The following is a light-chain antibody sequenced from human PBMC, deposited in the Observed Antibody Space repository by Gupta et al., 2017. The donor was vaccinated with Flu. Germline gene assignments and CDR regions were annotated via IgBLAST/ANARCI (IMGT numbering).Light chain of an antibody. CDR2: GAS. CDR1: QSISSY. V-gene: IGKV1-39*01. Sequence: DIQMTQSPSSLSASVGDRVTITCRASQSISSYLNWYQQKPGKAPKLLIYGASRLQSGVPSRFSGSGSGTDFTLTISNLQPEDFATDYCQQSDSTPRTFGQGTKVEIK. CDR3: QQSDSTPRT. J-gene: IGKJ1*01.